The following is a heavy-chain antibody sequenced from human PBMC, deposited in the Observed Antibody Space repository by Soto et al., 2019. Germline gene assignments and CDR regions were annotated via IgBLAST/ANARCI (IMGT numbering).Heavy chain of an antibody. CDR3: ARGECSSIYCFTRWALDI. D-gene: IGHD2-2*01. V-gene: IGHV4-34*01. CDR2: ISHSGST. J-gene: IGHJ3*02. Sequence: QVQLQQWGAGLLKPSETLSLTCAVHGGSFSGYYWTWIRQTPGKGLEWIGEISHSGSTNYNPSLKSRVTMSADPSKSRFSLNLTSVTAADSGVYYCARGECSSIYCFTRWALDIWGQGTVVTVSS. CDR1: GGSFSGYY.